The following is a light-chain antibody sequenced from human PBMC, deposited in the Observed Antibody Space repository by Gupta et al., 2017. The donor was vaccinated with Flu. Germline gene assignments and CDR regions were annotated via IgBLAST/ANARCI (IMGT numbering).Light chain of an antibody. CDR1: TGTVSSAYY. CDR3: LVYYGGAWF. V-gene: IGLV7-43*01. CDR2: GTN. Sequence: QTVVTQAASVTVFPGGTVTLTCASNTGTVSSAYYANWFQQKPGQAPRALIFGTNNRHSWTPARFSGSLLGGKAALTVSGVQPEDEADYHCLVYYGGAWFFGGGTKLTVL. J-gene: IGLJ2*01.